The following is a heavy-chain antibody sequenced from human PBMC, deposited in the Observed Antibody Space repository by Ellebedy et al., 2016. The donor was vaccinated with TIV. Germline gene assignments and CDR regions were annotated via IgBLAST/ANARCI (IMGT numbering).Heavy chain of an antibody. CDR2: ISYDGSNK. CDR3: AKVEELWFGELREGDAFDI. V-gene: IGHV3-30*18. J-gene: IGHJ3*02. Sequence: GESLKISXAASGFTFSSYGMHWVRQAPGKGLEWVAVISYDGSNKYYADSVKGRFTISRDNSKNTLYLQMNSLRAEDTAVYYCAKVEELWFGELREGDAFDIWGQGTMVTVSS. CDR1: GFTFSSYG. D-gene: IGHD3-10*01.